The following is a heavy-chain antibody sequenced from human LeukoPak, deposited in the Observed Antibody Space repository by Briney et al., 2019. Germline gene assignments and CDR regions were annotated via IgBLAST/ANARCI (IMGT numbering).Heavy chain of an antibody. CDR1: GFTFSSYG. CDR2: IWYDGSYK. CDR3: VKGPAGYEYPLNWFDP. D-gene: IGHD5-12*01. Sequence: PGGSLRLSCAASGFTFSSYGMHWVRQAPGKGLEWVAVIWYDGSYKYYADSVKGRFTISRDNSKNTLYLQMNSLRAEDTAVYYCVKGPAGYEYPLNWFDPWGQGTLVIVSS. V-gene: IGHV3-33*06. J-gene: IGHJ5*02.